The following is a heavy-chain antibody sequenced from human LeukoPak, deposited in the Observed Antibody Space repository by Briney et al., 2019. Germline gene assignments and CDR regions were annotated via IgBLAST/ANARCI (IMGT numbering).Heavy chain of an antibody. D-gene: IGHD1-7*01. J-gene: IGHJ5*02. CDR1: GFSVSSNY. CDR3: AKDLMIGTLGWLDP. V-gene: IGHV3-53*01. Sequence: GGSLRLSCAASGFSVSSNYMNWVRQAPGKGLEWVSFISSAGTTYYADSVKGRFTISRDNSKNTLYLQMNSLRAEDTAVYYCAKDLMIGTLGWLDPWGQGTLVTVSS. CDR2: ISSAGTT.